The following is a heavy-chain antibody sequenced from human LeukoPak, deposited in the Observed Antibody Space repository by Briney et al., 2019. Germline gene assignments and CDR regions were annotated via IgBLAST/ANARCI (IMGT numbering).Heavy chain of an antibody. Sequence: GASVKVSCKASGYTFTSYGISWVRQAPGQGFEWMGWINPNSGGTHYAQKFQGRFTLTRDTSTSTAYMDLTGLKSDDTAVYYCAREYSDTSGYYWGQGTLVTVSS. CDR1: GYTFTSYG. D-gene: IGHD3-22*01. V-gene: IGHV1-2*02. CDR3: AREYSDTSGYY. J-gene: IGHJ4*02. CDR2: INPNSGGT.